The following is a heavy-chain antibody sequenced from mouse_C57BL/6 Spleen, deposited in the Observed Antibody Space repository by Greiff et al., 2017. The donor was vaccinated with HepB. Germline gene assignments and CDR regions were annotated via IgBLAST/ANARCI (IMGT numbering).Heavy chain of an antibody. CDR3: ARDPSTTVVAPGYFDY. Sequence: DVQLQESGPGLVKPSQSLSLTCSVTGYSITSGYYWNWIRQFPGNKLEWMGYISYDGSNNYNPSLKNRISITRDTSKNQFFLKLNSVTTEDTATYYCARDPSTTVVAPGYFDYWGQGTTLTVSS. CDR2: ISYDGSN. J-gene: IGHJ2*01. D-gene: IGHD1-1*01. CDR1: GYSITSGYY. V-gene: IGHV3-6*01.